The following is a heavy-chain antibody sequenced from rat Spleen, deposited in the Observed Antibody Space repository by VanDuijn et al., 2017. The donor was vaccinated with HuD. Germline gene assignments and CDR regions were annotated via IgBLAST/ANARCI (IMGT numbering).Heavy chain of an antibody. Sequence: EVQLVESGGGLVQPGRSLKFSCAASGFTFSDYAMAWVRQAPKKGLEWVATIIYDGSSTYYRDSVKGRFTISRDNAKNSQYLQMDSLRSEDTATYYCARHPITTVSYYFDYWGQGVMVTVSS. J-gene: IGHJ2*01. V-gene: IGHV5-17*01. CDR3: ARHPITTVSYYFDY. CDR1: GFTFSDYA. D-gene: IGHD1-1*01. CDR2: IIYDGSST.